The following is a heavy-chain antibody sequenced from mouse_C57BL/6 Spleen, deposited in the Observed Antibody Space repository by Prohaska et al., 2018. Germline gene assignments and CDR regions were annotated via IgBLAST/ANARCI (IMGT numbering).Heavy chain of an antibody. V-gene: IGHV1-26*01. CDR3: ARWSGRGFDY. CDR1: GYTFTDYY. J-gene: IGHJ2*01. Sequence: KISCKASGYTFTDYYMNWVKQSHGKSLEWIGDINPNNCGTRYNRKVKGKATLTVDKSSSTAYMELRSLTSEDSAVYYCARWSGRGFDYWGQGTTLTVSS. CDR2: INPNNCGT.